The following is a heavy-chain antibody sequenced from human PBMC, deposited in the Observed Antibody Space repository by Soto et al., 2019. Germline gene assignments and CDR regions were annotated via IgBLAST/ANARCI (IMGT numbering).Heavy chain of an antibody. CDR2: ISYDGSNK. CDR3: ARGENCGGDCYDY. D-gene: IGHD2-21*01. Sequence: QVQLVESGGGVVQPGRSLRLSCAAPGFTFSSYAMHWVRQAPGKGLEWVAVISYDGSNKYYADSVKGRFTISRDNSKNTLYLQMNSLRAEDTAVYYCARGENCGGDCYDYWGQGTLVTVSS. V-gene: IGHV3-30-3*01. CDR1: GFTFSSYA. J-gene: IGHJ4*02.